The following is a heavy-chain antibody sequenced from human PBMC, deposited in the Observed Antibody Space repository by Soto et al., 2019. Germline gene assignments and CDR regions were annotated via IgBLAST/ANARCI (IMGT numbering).Heavy chain of an antibody. J-gene: IGHJ4*02. V-gene: IGHV3-23*01. CDR3: XXXXGSCCFDS. CDR2: MSGSGGST. CDR1: GFTFSNYA. Sequence: EVQLLESGGGLAQPGGSLRLSCVASGFTFSNYAMSWVRQAPGKGLEWVSAMSGSGGSTYYADSVKGRFTSSRDSSKNTLYLXXNXXXXEDTXVYSXXXXXGSCCFDSWGQGTLVTVSS. D-gene: IGHD2-15*01.